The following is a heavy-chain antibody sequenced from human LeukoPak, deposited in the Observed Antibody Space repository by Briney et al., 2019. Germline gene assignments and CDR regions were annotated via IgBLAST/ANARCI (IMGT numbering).Heavy chain of an antibody. CDR1: GFTFSSYG. D-gene: IGHD3-3*01. CDR3: AKNQRSVLRFLEWFTLYDY. J-gene: IGHJ4*02. CDR2: IRYDGSNK. V-gene: IGHV3-30*02. Sequence: GGSLRLSCAASGFTFSSYGMHWVRQAPGKGLEWVAFIRYDGSNKYYADSVKGRFTISRDNSKNTLYLQMNSLRAEDTAVYYCAKNQRSVLRFLEWFTLYDYWGQGTLVTVSS.